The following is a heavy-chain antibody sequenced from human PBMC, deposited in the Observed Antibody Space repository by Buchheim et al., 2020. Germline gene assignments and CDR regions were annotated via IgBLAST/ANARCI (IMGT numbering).Heavy chain of an antibody. J-gene: IGHJ4*02. Sequence: QVQLQQWGAGLLKPSETLSLTCAVYGGSFSGYYWSWIRQPPGKGLEWIGEINHSGSTNYNPSLKSRVTISVDTSKNQFSLKLSPVTAADTAVYYCARWSWKLGISHGLIDYWGQGTL. V-gene: IGHV4-34*01. CDR1: GGSFSGYY. D-gene: IGHD7-27*01. CDR3: ARWSWKLGISHGLIDY. CDR2: INHSGST.